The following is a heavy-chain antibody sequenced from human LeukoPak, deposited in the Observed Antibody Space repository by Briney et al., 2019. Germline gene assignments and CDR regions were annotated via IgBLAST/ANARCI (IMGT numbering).Heavy chain of an antibody. CDR2: INHSGST. J-gene: IGHJ6*03. CDR1: GGSFSGYY. D-gene: IGHD3-10*01. CDR3: ARVCGSGSDHYYYYMDV. Sequence: PSETLSLTCAVYGGSFSGYYWSWIRQPPGKGLEWIGEINHSGSTNYNPSLKSRVTISVDTSKNQFSLKLSSVTAADTAVYYCARVCGSGSDHYYYYMDVWGKGTTVTVSS. V-gene: IGHV4-34*01.